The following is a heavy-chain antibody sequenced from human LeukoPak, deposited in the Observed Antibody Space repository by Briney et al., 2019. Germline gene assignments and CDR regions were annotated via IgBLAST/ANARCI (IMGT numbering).Heavy chain of an antibody. V-gene: IGHV3-23*01. CDR3: ASQGYCSCDGCFSEPPDFDY. CDR1: GFRFSSYA. CDR2: IGGGGVRT. J-gene: IGHJ4*02. D-gene: IGHD2-15*01. Sequence: GGSLRLSCAASGFRFSSYAMAWVRQAPGKGLEWVSTIGGGGVRTYYADSVKGRFTISRDDSNNRLYLQMNSLRAEDTAVYYCASQGYCSCDGCFSEPPDFDYWGQGTLVTVSS.